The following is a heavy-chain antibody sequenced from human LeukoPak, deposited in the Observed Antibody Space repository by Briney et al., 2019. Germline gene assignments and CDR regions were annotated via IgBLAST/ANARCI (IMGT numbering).Heavy chain of an antibody. CDR2: IKQDGSKQ. D-gene: IGHD3-10*02. V-gene: IGHV3-7*01. CDR3: TRDVHDY. CDR1: GFALSSYW. Sequence: GGSRRLSCVASGFALSSYWMSWVRQAPGKGLEWVANIKQDGSKQYYVDSVKGRFSISRDNAENSLYLQMNSLRAEDTAVYYCTRDVHDYWGQGTLVTVSS. J-gene: IGHJ4*02.